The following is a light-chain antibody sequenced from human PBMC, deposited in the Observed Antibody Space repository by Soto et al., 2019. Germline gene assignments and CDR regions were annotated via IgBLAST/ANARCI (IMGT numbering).Light chain of an antibody. CDR1: ETVTRN. V-gene: IGKV3D-15*01. CDR3: QQDNNWPGQT. Sequence: EVVLTQSPGTLSLSPGERATLSCRASETVTRNFVAWYQHISGQPPRLLIYGASSRATGVPDRFSGGGSGTDFTLTISSLQSEDFAVYYCQQDNNWPGQTFGQGTKVEIK. CDR2: GAS. J-gene: IGKJ1*01.